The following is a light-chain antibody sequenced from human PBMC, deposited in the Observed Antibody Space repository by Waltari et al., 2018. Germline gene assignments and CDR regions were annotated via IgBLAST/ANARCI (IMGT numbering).Light chain of an antibody. CDR3: QAWDRGTGV. CDR1: KLGDKY. V-gene: IGLV3-1*01. J-gene: IGLJ1*01. CDR2: QDT. Sequence: SYELTQPPSVSVSPGQTASITCPGDKLGDKYACWYQQKPGQSPVLVIYQDTKRPSGIPERFSGSNSGNTATLTISGTQAMDEADYYCQAWDRGTGVFGTGTKVTVL.